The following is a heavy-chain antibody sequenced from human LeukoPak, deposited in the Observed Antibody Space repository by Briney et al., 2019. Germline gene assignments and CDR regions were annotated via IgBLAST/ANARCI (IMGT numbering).Heavy chain of an antibody. J-gene: IGHJ4*02. CDR2: IKQDGSEK. V-gene: IGHV3-7*01. D-gene: IGHD1-26*01. CDR1: GFTFSSYW. Sequence: GGSLRLSCAASGFTFSSYWMSWVRQAPGKGLEWVANIKQDGSEKYYVDSVEGRFTISRDNAKNSLYLQMNSLRAEDTAVYYCARGLAPPVGAGHYWGQGTLVTVSS. CDR3: ARGLAPPVGAGHY.